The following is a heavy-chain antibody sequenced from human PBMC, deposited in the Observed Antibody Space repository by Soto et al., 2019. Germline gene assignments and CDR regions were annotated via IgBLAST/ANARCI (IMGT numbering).Heavy chain of an antibody. CDR1: GFTFSSYA. V-gene: IGHV3-30-3*01. CDR2: ISYDGSNK. D-gene: IGHD6-19*01. Sequence: PGGSLRLSCAASGFTFSSYAMHWVRQAPGKGLEWVAVISYDGSNKYYADSVKGRFTISRDNSKNTLYLQMNSLRAEDTAVYYCAKGMAVAGTLDYWGQGTLVTVSS. CDR3: AKGMAVAGTLDY. J-gene: IGHJ4*02.